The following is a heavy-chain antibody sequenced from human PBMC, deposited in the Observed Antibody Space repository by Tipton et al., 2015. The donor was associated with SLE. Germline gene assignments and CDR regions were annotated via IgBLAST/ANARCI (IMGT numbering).Heavy chain of an antibody. D-gene: IGHD7-27*01. CDR2: IYYGGTT. CDR3: ARQRNWDRRGALDV. Sequence: TLSLTCSVFGDSMGTYYWSWIRQSSERGLEWIGHIYYGGTTNYNPSLESRVTMSVDTSSNQIFLRVKSVTAADTAIYYCARQRNWDRRGALDVWGEGTVVTVSS. CDR1: GDSMGTYY. V-gene: IGHV4-59*01. J-gene: IGHJ3*01.